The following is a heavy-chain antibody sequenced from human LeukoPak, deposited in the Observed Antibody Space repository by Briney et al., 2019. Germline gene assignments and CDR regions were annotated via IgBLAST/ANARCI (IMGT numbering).Heavy chain of an antibody. V-gene: IGHV3-48*04. CDR3: ARDRYCTNGVCRIDAFDI. CDR1: GFTVSSYS. Sequence: GGSLRLSCAASGFTVSSYSMNWVRQAPGKGLEWVSYISSSSSTIYYADSVKGRFTISRDNAKNSLYLQMNSLRAEDTAVYYCARDRYCTNGVCRIDAFDIWGQGTMVTVSS. CDR2: ISSSSSTI. J-gene: IGHJ3*02. D-gene: IGHD2-8*01.